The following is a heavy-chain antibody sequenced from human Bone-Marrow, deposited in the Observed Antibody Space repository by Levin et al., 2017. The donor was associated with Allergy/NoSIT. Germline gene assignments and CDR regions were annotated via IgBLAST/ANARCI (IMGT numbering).Heavy chain of an antibody. Sequence: GESLKISCAASGFTFSNNGMHWVRQAPGKGLEWVAVISYDGSNKYYADAVNGRFTISRDNSKNTLFLQMNSLRTKDTAVYYCAKGRGYCGGSSCPLSDNWGQGTLVTVSS. D-gene: IGHD2-15*01. CDR2: ISYDGSNK. CDR3: AKGRGYCGGSSCPLSDN. J-gene: IGHJ4*02. CDR1: GFTFSNNG. V-gene: IGHV3-30*18.